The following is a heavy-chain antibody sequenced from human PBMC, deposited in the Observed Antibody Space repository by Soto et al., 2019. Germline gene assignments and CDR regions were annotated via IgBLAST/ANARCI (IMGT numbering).Heavy chain of an antibody. CDR1: GGPISSGAYY. D-gene: IGHD2-15*01. CDR3: ARELAEYCSGGSCSRAFDY. V-gene: IGHV4-31*03. J-gene: IGHJ4*02. Sequence: SETLSLTCTVSGGPISSGAYYWSWIRQHPGKGLEWIGYIYYSGSTYYNPSLKSRVTISVDTSKNQFSLKLSSVTAADTAVYYCARELAEYCSGGSCSRAFDYWGQGTLVTVSS. CDR2: IYYSGST.